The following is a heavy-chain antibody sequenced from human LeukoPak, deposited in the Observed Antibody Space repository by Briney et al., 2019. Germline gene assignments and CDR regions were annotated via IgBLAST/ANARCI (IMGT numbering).Heavy chain of an antibody. V-gene: IGHV4-39*01. CDR3: ARQPGYYGSGSYYKGVYFDY. Sequence: PSETLSLTCTVSGGSISSSSYYWGWIRQPPGKGLEWIGSIYYSGSTYYNPSLKSRVTISVDTSKNQFSLKLSPVTAADTAVYYCARQPGYYGSGSYYKGVYFDYWGQGTLVTVSS. CDR2: IYYSGST. CDR1: GGSISSSSYY. D-gene: IGHD3-10*01. J-gene: IGHJ4*02.